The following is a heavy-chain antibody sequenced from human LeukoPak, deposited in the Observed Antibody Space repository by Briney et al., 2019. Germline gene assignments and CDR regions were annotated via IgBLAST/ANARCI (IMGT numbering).Heavy chain of an antibody. V-gene: IGHV3-30*18. CDR1: GSTFSSYG. CDR2: ISYDGSNK. CDR3: AKGGYDSYYYYGMDV. J-gene: IGHJ6*04. Sequence: GGSLRLSCAASGSTFSSYGRHWVRQAPGKGLEWVAVISYDGSNKYYADSVKGRFTISRDNSKNTLYLQMNSLRAEDTAVYYCAKGGYDSYYYYGMDVWGKGTTVTVSS. D-gene: IGHD5-12*01.